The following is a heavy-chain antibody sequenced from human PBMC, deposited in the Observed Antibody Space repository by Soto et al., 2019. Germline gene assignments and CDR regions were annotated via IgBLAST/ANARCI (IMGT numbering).Heavy chain of an antibody. V-gene: IGHV3-11*06. D-gene: IGHD2-21*02. J-gene: IGHJ4*02. CDR3: ARGRMVTGGYFDN. CDR1: GFTFSDYY. CDR2: ISSNS. Sequence: QVQLVESGGGLVKPGGSLRLSCAASGFTFSDYYMSWIRQAPGKGLDWVSYISSNSTYSVKGRFTISRDNAKNSVYLKMNSLRAEDTAVYYCARGRMVTGGYFDNWGQGTLVTVSS.